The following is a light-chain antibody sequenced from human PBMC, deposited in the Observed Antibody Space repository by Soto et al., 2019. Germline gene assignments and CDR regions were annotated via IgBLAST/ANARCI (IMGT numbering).Light chain of an antibody. CDR2: DTS. CDR3: QHYFNWPYT. Sequence: LVTQSPATLSVSPGERATLSCRASQSIRTDLAWYQQKPGQPPRLLIYDTSNRDTGIPARFSGSRSGTDFTLTISSLEPEDFGVYFCQHYFNWPYTFGQGTKVDIK. V-gene: IGKV3D-15*01. J-gene: IGKJ2*01. CDR1: QSIRTD.